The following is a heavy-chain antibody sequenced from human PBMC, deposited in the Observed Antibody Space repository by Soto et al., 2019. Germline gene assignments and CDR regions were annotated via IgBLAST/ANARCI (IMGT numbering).Heavy chain of an antibody. CDR3: VREAYIGYGHAIDH. CDR1: GVTISTYY. CDR2: NYHSGTT. D-gene: IGHD5-12*01. V-gene: IGHV4-59*01. J-gene: IGHJ4*02. Sequence: SETLSLTCAVSGVTISTYYWSCIRQPPGKGLEWIVYNYHSGTTNYNPSLKSRVTISVDTAKNQFSLRLTPVTAADTAIYYCVREAYIGYGHAIDHWGQGTLVNVSS.